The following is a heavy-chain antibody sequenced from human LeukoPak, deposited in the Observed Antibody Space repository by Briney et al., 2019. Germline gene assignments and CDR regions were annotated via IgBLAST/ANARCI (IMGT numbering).Heavy chain of an antibody. CDR2: IIPILGIA. V-gene: IGHV1-69*04. CDR3: ASGSPAVSYYYYYGMDV. J-gene: IGHJ6*02. CDR1: GGTFSSYA. Sequence: SVKVSCKASGGTFSSYAISWVRQAPGQGLEWMGRIIPILGIANYAQKFQGRVTITADKSTSTAYMELSSLRSEDTAVYYCASGSPAVSYYYYYGMDVWGQGTTVTVSS. D-gene: IGHD3-16*02.